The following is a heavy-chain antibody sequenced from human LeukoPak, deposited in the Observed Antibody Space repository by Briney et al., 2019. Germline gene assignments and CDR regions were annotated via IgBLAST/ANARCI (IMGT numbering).Heavy chain of an antibody. CDR3: ARAFCSGGSCLTFDP. Sequence: TPSETLSLTCTVSGGSISSYYWSWIRQPAGKGLEWIGRIYTSGSTNYNPSLKSRVTVSVDTSKNQFSLKLSSVTAADTAVYYCARAFCSGGSCLTFDPWGQGTLVTVSS. V-gene: IGHV4-4*07. CDR1: GGSISSYY. D-gene: IGHD2-15*01. J-gene: IGHJ5*02. CDR2: IYTSGST.